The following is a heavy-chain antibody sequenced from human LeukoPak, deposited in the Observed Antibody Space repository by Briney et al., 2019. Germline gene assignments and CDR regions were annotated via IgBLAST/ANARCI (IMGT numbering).Heavy chain of an antibody. D-gene: IGHD3-16*02. CDR1: GGSISSSSYY. Sequence: PSETLSLTCTVSGGSISSSSYYWGWIRQPPGKGLEWIGSIYYSGSTYYNPSLKSRVTISVDTSKNQFSLKLSSVTAADTAVYYCVRDGFIGPAPFDPWGQGTLVTVSS. J-gene: IGHJ5*02. CDR3: VRDGFIGPAPFDP. CDR2: IYYSGST. V-gene: IGHV4-39*07.